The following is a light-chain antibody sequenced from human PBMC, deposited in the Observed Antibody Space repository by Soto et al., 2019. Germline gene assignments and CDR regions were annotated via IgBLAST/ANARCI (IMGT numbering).Light chain of an antibody. Sequence: DIQLTQSPSSRSSSLFYIFTISFRASQNIDNYLHWYQQKSGKAPVALIYAASVLRDGVSSRFSGRGYGTEFTLTINNLQPEDFATYYCQQSSSSPPITFGQGTRLEIK. V-gene: IGKV1-39*01. CDR1: QNIDNY. CDR2: AAS. J-gene: IGKJ5*01. CDR3: QQSSSSPPIT.